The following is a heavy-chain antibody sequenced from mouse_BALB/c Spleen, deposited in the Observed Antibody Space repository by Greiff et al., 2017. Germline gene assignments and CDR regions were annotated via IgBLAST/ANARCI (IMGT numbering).Heavy chain of an antibody. CDR3: ARELDY. CDR1: GFTFSSYG. Sequence: EVQLQESGGGLVQPGGSLKLSCAASGFTFSSYGMSWVRQTPDKRLELVATINSNGGSTYYHDSVKGRFTISRDNAKNTLYLQMRSLKSEDTAMYYCARELDYWGQGTSVTVSS. J-gene: IGHJ4*01. V-gene: IGHV5-6-3*01. CDR2: INSNGGST.